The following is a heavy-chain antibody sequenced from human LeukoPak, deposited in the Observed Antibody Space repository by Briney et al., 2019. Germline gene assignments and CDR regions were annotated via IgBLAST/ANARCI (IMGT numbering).Heavy chain of an antibody. D-gene: IGHD6-13*01. CDR2: IYSGGST. V-gene: IGHV3-66*01. CDR1: GFTVSSNY. CDR3: ARGREAAAGHFDY. Sequence: TGGSLRLSCAASGFTVSSNYMSWVRQAPGKGLEWVSVIYSGGSTYYADSVKGRFTISRDNSKNTLYLQMNSLRAEDTAVYYCARGREAAAGHFDYWGQGTLVTVSS. J-gene: IGHJ4*02.